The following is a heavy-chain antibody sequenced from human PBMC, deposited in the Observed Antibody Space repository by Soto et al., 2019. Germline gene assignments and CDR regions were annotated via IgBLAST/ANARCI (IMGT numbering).Heavy chain of an antibody. D-gene: IGHD3-10*01. CDR2: VHHSWGS. Sequence: QVQLQESGPGLVKPSETLSLSCTVSGGSISTYYWSWFRQSPGKRMEWIGYVHHSWGSSYNPSLQSRVSISLDTAKRQFSLKVPSVTATDTAVYYSARQGFGPLHGLVDVWGQGTTVTVSS. V-gene: IGHV4-59*08. CDR3: ARQGFGPLHGLVDV. CDR1: GGSISTYY. J-gene: IGHJ6*02.